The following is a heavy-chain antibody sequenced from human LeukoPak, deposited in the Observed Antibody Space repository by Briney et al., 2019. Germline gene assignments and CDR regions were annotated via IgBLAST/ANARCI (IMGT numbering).Heavy chain of an antibody. V-gene: IGHV1-18*01. Sequence: ASVKVSCKASGYTFASYGISWLRQAPGQGLEWVGWVSAHSGNTKYAERVQGRASMTADTSTSTAYMELRSLRSDDTALYYCARISCGYNCHYAMDVWGQGTTVTVSS. CDR3: ARISCGYNCHYAMDV. CDR1: GYTFASYG. J-gene: IGHJ6*02. CDR2: VSAHSGNT. D-gene: IGHD5-18*01.